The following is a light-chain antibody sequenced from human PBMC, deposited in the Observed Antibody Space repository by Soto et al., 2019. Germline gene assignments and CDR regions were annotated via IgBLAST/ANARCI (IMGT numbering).Light chain of an antibody. CDR1: SGHSSYA. CDR3: QTWGTGIHYV. CDR2: LNSDGSH. Sequence: QSVLTQSPSASASLGASVKLTCTLTSGHSSYAIEWHQQQPEKGPRYLMKLNSDGSHSKGDGIPDRFSGSSSGAERYLPISCLQSEDEADYYCQTWGTGIHYVFGTGTKVTVL. J-gene: IGLJ1*01. V-gene: IGLV4-69*01.